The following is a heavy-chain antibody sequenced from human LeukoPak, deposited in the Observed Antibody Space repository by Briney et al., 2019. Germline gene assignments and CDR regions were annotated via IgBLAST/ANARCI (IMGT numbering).Heavy chain of an antibody. CDR2: IYPGDSDT. CDR3: ARLVAVAGLSWYFDY. CDR1: GYSFTTYW. D-gene: IGHD6-19*01. J-gene: IGHJ4*02. Sequence: GESLKISCKGSGYSFTTYWIGWVRQMPGKGLEWMGIIYPGDSDTGYSPSFQGQVTFSAAKSITTAYLQWSSLEASDTAMYYCARLVAVAGLSWYFDYWGQGALVTVSS. V-gene: IGHV5-51*01.